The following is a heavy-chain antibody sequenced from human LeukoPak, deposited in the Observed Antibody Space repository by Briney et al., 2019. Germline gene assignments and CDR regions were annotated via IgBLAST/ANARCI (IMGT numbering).Heavy chain of an antibody. Sequence: ASVKVSCKASGYTFTGYYMHWVRQAPGQGLEWMGWINPNSGGTNYAQKFQGRVTMTRDTSISTAYMELSRLRSDDTAVYYCARDHAAYSSWYDFDYWGQGTLVTVSS. V-gene: IGHV1-2*02. D-gene: IGHD6-13*01. CDR1: GYTFTGYY. CDR3: ARDHAAYSSWYDFDY. CDR2: INPNSGGT. J-gene: IGHJ4*02.